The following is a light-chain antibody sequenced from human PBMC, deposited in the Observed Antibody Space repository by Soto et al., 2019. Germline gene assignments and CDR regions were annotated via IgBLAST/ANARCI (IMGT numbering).Light chain of an antibody. CDR3: LQHSKYPDT. CDR1: QGIGNS. Sequence: DIQMTQSPSSLSASVGDRVIITCRASQGIGNSLAWYQKTPGQAPQRLMYSTYMMQTGVPSRFSGGWSGTEFSLTINGLQPEDFATYYCLQHSKYPDTFGQGTKLEI. V-gene: IGKV1-17*01. J-gene: IGKJ2*01. CDR2: STY.